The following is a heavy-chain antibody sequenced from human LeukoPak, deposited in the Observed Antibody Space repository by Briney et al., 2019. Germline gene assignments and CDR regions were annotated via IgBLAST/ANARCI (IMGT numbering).Heavy chain of an antibody. D-gene: IGHD6-19*01. V-gene: IGHV3-15*01. J-gene: IGHJ6*03. Sequence: GGSLRLSCAASGFTFSSYGMHWVRQAPGKGLEWVGRIKSKTDGGTTDYAAPVKGRFTISRDDSKNTLYLQMNSLKTEDTAVYYCTTDLYSSGWLPYYYYYYMDVWGKGTTVTISS. CDR3: TTDLYSSGWLPYYYYYYMDV. CDR1: GFTFSSYG. CDR2: IKSKTDGGTT.